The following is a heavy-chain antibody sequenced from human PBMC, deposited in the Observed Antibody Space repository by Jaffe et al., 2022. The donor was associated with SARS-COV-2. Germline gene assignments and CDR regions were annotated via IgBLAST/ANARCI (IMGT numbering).Heavy chain of an antibody. D-gene: IGHD2-2*02. J-gene: IGHJ6*02. V-gene: IGHV3-15*01. Sequence: EVQLVESGGGLVKPGGSLRLSCAASGFTFSNAWMSWVRQAPGKGLEWVGRIKSKTDGGTTDYAAPVKGRFTISRDDSKNTLYLQMNSLKTEDTAVYYCTTNVHHIVVVPAAIDYYYYGMDVWGQGTTVTVSS. CDR2: IKSKTDGGTT. CDR1: GFTFSNAW. CDR3: TTNVHHIVVVPAAIDYYYYGMDV.